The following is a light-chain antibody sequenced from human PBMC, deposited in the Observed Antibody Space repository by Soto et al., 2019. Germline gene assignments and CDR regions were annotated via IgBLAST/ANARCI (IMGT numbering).Light chain of an antibody. CDR3: PSYDKGRGGLV. V-gene: IGLV1-40*01. CDR2: GNS. Sequence: QSVLTQPPSVSGAPGQRVTISCTGSSSNIGAGYDVHWYQQLPGTAPKLLIYGNSNRPSGVPDRFSGSKSGTSASLAITGVEGEDEGYYDCPSYDKGRGGLVFGGGTKLTVL. J-gene: IGLJ2*01. CDR1: SSNIGAGYD.